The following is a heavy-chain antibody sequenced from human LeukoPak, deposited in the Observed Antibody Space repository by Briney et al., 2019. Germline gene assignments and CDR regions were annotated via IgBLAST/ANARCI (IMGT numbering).Heavy chain of an antibody. D-gene: IGHD3-22*01. Sequence: SVKVSCKASGGTFNAYVISWVRQAPGQGLEWMGWIIPFHGTTKYAQKLQGRVTITADKSTSTAYMELSSLRSEDTAVYYCARDTLNYYDSPYYFDYWGQGTLVTVSS. CDR3: ARDTLNYYDSPYYFDY. J-gene: IGHJ4*02. CDR2: IIPFHGTT. V-gene: IGHV1-69*10. CDR1: GGTFNAYV.